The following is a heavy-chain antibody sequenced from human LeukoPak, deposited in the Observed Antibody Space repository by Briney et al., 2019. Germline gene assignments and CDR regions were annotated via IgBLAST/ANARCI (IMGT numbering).Heavy chain of an antibody. CDR2: IYYRRTI. J-gene: IGHJ4*02. CDR3: ARGLGYSSSSYFDY. D-gene: IGHD6-6*01. Sequence: SETLSLTCTVSGYSISSGYDWGWIRQPPGKGLEWIGSIYYRRTIYYNPSLKSRVTTSVVTSKNQFSLKVCSVTAADTAVYYCARGLGYSSSSYFDYWGQGTLVTVSS. V-gene: IGHV4-38-2*02. CDR1: GYSISSGYD.